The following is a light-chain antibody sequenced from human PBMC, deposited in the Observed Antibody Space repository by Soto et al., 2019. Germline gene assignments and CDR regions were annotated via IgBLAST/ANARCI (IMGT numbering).Light chain of an antibody. V-gene: IGLV2-14*01. CDR2: EVT. J-gene: IGLJ1*01. Sequence: QPALTQPPSVSGSPGRSIAISCSGSSXDLGIYNYVSWYQQHPGKVPKLIIFEVTNRPSGVSNRFSGSKSGNTASLTISGLQAEDEADYDCSASTTSSTRVFGTGTSSPS. CDR1: SXDLGIYNY. CDR3: SASTTSSTRV.